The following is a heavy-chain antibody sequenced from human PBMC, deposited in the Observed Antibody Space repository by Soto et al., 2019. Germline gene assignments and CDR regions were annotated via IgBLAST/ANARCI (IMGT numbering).Heavy chain of an antibody. CDR2: IGGTGQYT. V-gene: IGHV3-23*01. D-gene: IGHD2-2*01. CDR1: GFIFQNFV. J-gene: IGHJ6*02. CDR3: AKGGTSHIYGIDV. Sequence: DVQLLETRGGLVQPGGSLRLSCRASGFIFQNFVINWVRQAPGKGLEWVSIIGGTGQYTFYADSVRGRFTFSTDNSENTVYLEMNSLRAEGTANHFCAKGGTSHIYGIDVWGPGTTVIVSS.